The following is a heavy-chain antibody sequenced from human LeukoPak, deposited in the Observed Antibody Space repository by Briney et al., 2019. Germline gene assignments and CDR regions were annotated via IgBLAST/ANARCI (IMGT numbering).Heavy chain of an antibody. D-gene: IGHD3-16*01. Sequence: GGSLRLSCAASGFTVSSNYMSWVRQAPGKGLEWVSVIYSGGSTYYADSVKGRFTISRHNSKNTLYLQMSSLRAEDTAVYYCARDAIRAGYYYGMDVWGQGTTVTVSS. V-gene: IGHV3-53*04. CDR3: ARDAIRAGYYYGMDV. CDR2: IYSGGST. CDR1: GFTVSSNY. J-gene: IGHJ6*02.